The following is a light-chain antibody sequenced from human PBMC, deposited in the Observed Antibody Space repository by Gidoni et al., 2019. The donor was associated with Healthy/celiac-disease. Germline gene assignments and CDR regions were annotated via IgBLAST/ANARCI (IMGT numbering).Light chain of an antibody. CDR1: QSVSSY. Sequence: EIVFTQSPATLSLSPGERATLSCRASQSVSSYLAWYQQKPGQAPRLLIYDASNRATGIPARFSGSGSGTDFTLTISSREPEDFAVYYCQQRSNWPPFTFGPGTKVDIK. CDR3: QQRSNWPPFT. V-gene: IGKV3-11*01. J-gene: IGKJ3*01. CDR2: DAS.